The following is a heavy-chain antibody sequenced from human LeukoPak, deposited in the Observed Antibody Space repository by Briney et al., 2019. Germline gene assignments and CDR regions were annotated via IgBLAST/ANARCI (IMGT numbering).Heavy chain of an antibody. CDR3: ARDSGSHGAGLDY. V-gene: IGHV4-59*12. D-gene: IGHD1-26*01. CDR2: IYYSGST. CDR1: GGSISSYY. Sequence: SETLSLTCTVSGGSISSYYWSWIRQPPGKGLEWIGYIYYSGSTNYNPSLKSRVTISVDTSKNQFSLKLSSVTAADTAVYYCARDSGSHGAGLDYWGQGTLVTVSS. J-gene: IGHJ4*02.